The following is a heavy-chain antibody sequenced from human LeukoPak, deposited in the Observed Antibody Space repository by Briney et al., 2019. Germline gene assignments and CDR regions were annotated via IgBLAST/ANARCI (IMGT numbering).Heavy chain of an antibody. CDR3: AKCAAAAGKNYYYYYMDV. J-gene: IGHJ6*03. V-gene: IGHV3-23*01. D-gene: IGHD6-13*01. CDR1: GLTFSNYV. Sequence: AGGSLRLSCAASGLTFSNYVMNWVRQGPGKGLEWVAGVSAGGSSTYYTDSVKGRFIVSRDNSRNTLYLQMNYLRAEDTAVYYCAKCAAAAGKNYYYYYMDVWGKGTTVTVSS. CDR2: VSAGGSST.